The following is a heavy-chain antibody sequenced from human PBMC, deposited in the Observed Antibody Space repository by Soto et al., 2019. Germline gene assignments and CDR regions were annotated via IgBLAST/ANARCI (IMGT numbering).Heavy chain of an antibody. CDR1: GFTFDDYA. J-gene: IGHJ3*01. Sequence: EVQLVESGGGLVQPGRSLRLSCAASGFTFDDYAMHWVRQAPGKGLEWVSGISWNSGSIGYADSVKGRFTISRDNAKNSLYLQMNSLRAEDTALYYCAKDMLRNDSSCWYGAFDLWGQGTMVTVSS. V-gene: IGHV3-9*01. CDR2: ISWNSGSI. D-gene: IGHD6-19*01. CDR3: AKDMLRNDSSCWYGAFDL.